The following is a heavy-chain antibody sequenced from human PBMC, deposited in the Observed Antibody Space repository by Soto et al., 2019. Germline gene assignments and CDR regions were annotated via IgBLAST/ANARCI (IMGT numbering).Heavy chain of an antibody. CDR1: GFGFSSYG. V-gene: IGHV3-33*01. CDR3: ARNLPPGAFDY. Sequence: SLRLSCVASGFGFSSYGMHWVRQAPGKGLEWVAFIWNDGSNKFHAESVKGRFTVYRDNSRRRIYLQMNSLRVDDTALYYCARNLPPGAFDYWGQGTQVTVSS. J-gene: IGHJ4*02. CDR2: IWNDGSNK.